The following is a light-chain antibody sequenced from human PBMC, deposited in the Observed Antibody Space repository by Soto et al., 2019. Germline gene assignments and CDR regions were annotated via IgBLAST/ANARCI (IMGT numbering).Light chain of an antibody. CDR3: QQLNTYPQT. V-gene: IGKV1-9*01. Sequence: DIQLTQSPSFLSASVGDRVTITCRASQGISSFLAWYQQKPGKAPKLLIYAASTLQSGVPLRFSGSGSGTEFTLTISSLQPEDSATYFCQQLNTYPQTFGLGTRVEIK. CDR1: QGISSF. J-gene: IGKJ1*01. CDR2: AAS.